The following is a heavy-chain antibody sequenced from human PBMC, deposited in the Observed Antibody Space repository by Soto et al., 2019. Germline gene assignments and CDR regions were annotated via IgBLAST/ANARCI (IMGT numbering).Heavy chain of an antibody. J-gene: IGHJ4*02. CDR3: ARCYDYVWGTYRYTPDY. CDR2: ISSSGSTI. V-gene: IGHV3-11*01. CDR1: GFTFSDSS. D-gene: IGHD3-16*02. Sequence: QVQLVESGGGLVKPGGSLRLSCAASGFTFSDSSMTWIRQAPGKGLEWVSHISSSGSTIYYADSVKGRFTISRDNAKNSLYLQMNSLRAEDTAVYYCARCYDYVWGTYRYTPDYWGQGTLVTVSS.